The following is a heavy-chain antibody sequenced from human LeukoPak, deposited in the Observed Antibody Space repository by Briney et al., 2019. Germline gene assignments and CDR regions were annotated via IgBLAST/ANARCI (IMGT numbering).Heavy chain of an antibody. D-gene: IGHD3-10*01. V-gene: IGHV2-70*11. J-gene: IGHJ4*02. CDR1: RFSLSTSGMC. CDR3: ARITMVRGAMGGFDY. Sequence: QSGPALVKPTHPLTLTCTFTRFSLSTSGMCGSWIRRPPGKALERLARLDCDDDKYYSTSLKTRLTISKDTSKNQVVLTMTNMDPVDTATYYCARITMVRGAMGGFDYWGQGTLVTVSS. CDR2: LDCDDDK.